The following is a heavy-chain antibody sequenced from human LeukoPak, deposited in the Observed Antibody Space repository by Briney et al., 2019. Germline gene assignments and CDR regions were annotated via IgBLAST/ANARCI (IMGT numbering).Heavy chain of an antibody. CDR1: GYTFTSYY. D-gene: IGHD3/OR15-3a*01. CDR3: ARDPLGLGTDY. J-gene: IGHJ4*02. CDR2: INPSGGST. Sequence: ASVKVSCKASGYTFTSYYMHWVRQAPGQGLEWMGIINPSGGSTSYAQKFQGRVTMTRDTSTSTAYMELRSLRSDDTAVYYCARDPLGLGTDYWGQGTLVTVSS. V-gene: IGHV1-46*01.